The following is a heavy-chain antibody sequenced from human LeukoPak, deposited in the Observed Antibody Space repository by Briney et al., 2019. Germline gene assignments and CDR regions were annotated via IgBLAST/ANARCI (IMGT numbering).Heavy chain of an antibody. J-gene: IGHJ4*02. CDR1: GGSFSGYY. D-gene: IGHD3/OR15-3a*01. CDR3: ARQTGSGLFILP. Sequence: SSETLSLTCAVYGGSFSGYYWSWIRQPPGKGLEWIGSIYYSGNTYNASLKSQVSISIDTSKNQFSLKLTSVTAADTAVYYCARQTGSGLFILPGGQGTLVTVSS. CDR2: IYYSGNT. V-gene: IGHV4-34*01.